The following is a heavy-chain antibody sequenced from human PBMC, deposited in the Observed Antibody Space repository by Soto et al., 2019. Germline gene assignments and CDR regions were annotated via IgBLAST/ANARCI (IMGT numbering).Heavy chain of an antibody. CDR1: GFTFSSYG. Sequence: GGSLRLSCAASGFTFSSYGMHWVRQAPGKGLEWVAVIWYDGSNKYYADSVKGRFTISRDNSKNTLYLQMNSLRAEDTAVYYCARSNYDILNGYSNDYYFDYWGQGPLVTVYS. V-gene: IGHV3-33*01. CDR2: IWYDGSNK. CDR3: ARSNYDILNGYSNDYYFDY. D-gene: IGHD3-9*01. J-gene: IGHJ4*02.